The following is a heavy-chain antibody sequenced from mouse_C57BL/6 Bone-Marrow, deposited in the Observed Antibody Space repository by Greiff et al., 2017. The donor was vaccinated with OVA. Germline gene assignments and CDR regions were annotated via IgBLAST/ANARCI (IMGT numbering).Heavy chain of an antibody. CDR3: ARNSITTVVPWYFDV. J-gene: IGHJ1*03. CDR1: GFSLTSYG. CDR2: IWSGGST. Sequence: VKLMESGPGLVQPSQSLSITCTVSGFSLTSYGVHWVRQSPGKGLEWLGVIWSGGSTDYNAAFISRLSISKDNSKSQVFFKMNSLQADDTAIYYCARNSITTVVPWYFDVWGTGTTVTVSS. D-gene: IGHD1-1*01. V-gene: IGHV2-2*01.